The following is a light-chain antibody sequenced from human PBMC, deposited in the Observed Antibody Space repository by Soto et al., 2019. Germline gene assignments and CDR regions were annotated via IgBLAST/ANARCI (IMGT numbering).Light chain of an antibody. CDR2: DAS. CDR3: HQYHSYPVT. Sequence: DIQMTQSPSSLSASVGDRVTITCRASQDISNHLAWFQQKPGKAPKSLIYDASSLQSGVPSNFSGSASGTDFTLTISSLQPEDCATYYCHQYHSYPVTFGGGTKVEI. J-gene: IGKJ4*01. V-gene: IGKV1-16*02. CDR1: QDISNH.